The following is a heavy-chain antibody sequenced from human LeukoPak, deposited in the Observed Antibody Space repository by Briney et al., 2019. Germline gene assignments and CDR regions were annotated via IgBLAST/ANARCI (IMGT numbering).Heavy chain of an antibody. CDR1: GFTFSSYS. Sequence: PGGSLRLSCAASGFTFSSYSMNWVRQAPGKGLEWVSYISSSSSTIYYADSVKGRFTISRDNAKNSLYLQMNSLRAEDTAVYYCARGDRYYDSSGYDFDYWGQGTLVTVSS. CDR3: ARGDRYYDSSGYDFDY. D-gene: IGHD3-22*01. V-gene: IGHV3-48*04. CDR2: ISSSSSTI. J-gene: IGHJ4*02.